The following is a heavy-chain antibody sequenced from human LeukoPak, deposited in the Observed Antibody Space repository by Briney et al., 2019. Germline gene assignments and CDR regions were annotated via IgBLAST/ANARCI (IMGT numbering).Heavy chain of an antibody. V-gene: IGHV3-23*01. Sequence: GGSLRFSCTSSGFSFSDYAMNWVRQAPGKGLEWVSCIRGNSGMRFYSDSVRGRFTISRDNSKNTVYLQMDSLRVDDTAVYFCAKDQEDRGYPSSFDFWGQGTLVTVSS. CDR2: IRGNSGMR. CDR3: AKDQEDRGYPSSFDF. J-gene: IGHJ4*02. CDR1: GFSFSDYA. D-gene: IGHD2-15*01.